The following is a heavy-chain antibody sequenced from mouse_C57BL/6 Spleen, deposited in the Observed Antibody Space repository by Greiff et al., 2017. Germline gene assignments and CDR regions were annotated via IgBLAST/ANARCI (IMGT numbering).Heavy chain of an antibody. CDR1: GYAFSSYW. J-gene: IGHJ2*01. CDR2: IYPGDGDT. D-gene: IGHD1-1*01. CDR3: ARGGTTVRFDY. V-gene: IGHV1-80*01. Sequence: QVQLQQSGAELVKPGASVKISCKASGYAFSSYWMNWVKQRPGKGLEWIGQIYPGDGDTNYNGKFKGKATLTADKSSSTAYMQLSSLTSEDSAVYFCARGGTTVRFDYGGQGTTLTVSS.